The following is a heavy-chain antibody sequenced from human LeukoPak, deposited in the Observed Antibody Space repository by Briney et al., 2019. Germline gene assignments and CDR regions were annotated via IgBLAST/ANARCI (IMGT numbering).Heavy chain of an antibody. V-gene: IGHV3-23*01. CDR2: ISGSGGST. CDR3: AKASVAIPQYCNS. J-gene: IGHJ5*02. D-gene: IGHD2-2*02. Sequence: GGSLRLSCAASGFTFSSYAMSWVRQAPGKGLEWVPAISGSGGSTNYADSAKGRFTISRDNSKDTLFLQLNSLTAADTAMYFCAKASVAIPQYCNSWGQGTLVTVSS. CDR1: GFTFSSYA.